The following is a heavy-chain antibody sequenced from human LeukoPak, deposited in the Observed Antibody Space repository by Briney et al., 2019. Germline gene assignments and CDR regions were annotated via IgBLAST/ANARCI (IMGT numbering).Heavy chain of an antibody. D-gene: IGHD1-26*01. CDR1: GFTFSSYS. J-gene: IGHJ4*02. V-gene: IGHV3-21*01. Sequence: GGSLRLSCAASGFTFSSYSMNWVRQAPGKGLEWVSSISSSSSYIYYADSVKGRFTISRDNAKNSLYLQMNSLRAEDTAVYYCARDKFPKVGANPFDYWGQGTLVTVSS. CDR2: ISSSSSYI. CDR3: ARDKFPKVGANPFDY.